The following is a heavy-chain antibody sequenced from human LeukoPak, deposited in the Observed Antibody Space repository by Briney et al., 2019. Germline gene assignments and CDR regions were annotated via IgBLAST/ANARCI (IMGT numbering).Heavy chain of an antibody. J-gene: IGHJ3*01. CDR3: ASDPSYRGFDACHL. V-gene: IGHV3-21*01. D-gene: IGHD1-26*01. CDR1: GFTFSSYS. Sequence: KSGGSLRLSCAASGFTFSSYSMSWVRQAPGKGLEWVSYITSSSRYIYYADSVRGRFTISRDNAKNSLYLQMNYLRAEDTAVYNFASDPSYRGFDACHLWAQETMDPVPS. CDR2: ITSSSRYI.